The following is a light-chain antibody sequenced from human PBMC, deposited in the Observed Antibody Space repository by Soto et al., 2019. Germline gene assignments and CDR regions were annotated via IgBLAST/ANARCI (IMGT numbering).Light chain of an antibody. V-gene: IGKV1-39*01. CDR2: GAS. CDR1: QAINKY. J-gene: IGKJ1*01. Sequence: DIQMTQSPSSLPASVGDSVTITCRASQAINKYLNWYQHKAGQAPKLLIYGASSLHKGVPERFRGSGAGTFFTLTISSLQPEDFATYYCQQSYTTPGTFGRGTTVEIK. CDR3: QQSYTTPGT.